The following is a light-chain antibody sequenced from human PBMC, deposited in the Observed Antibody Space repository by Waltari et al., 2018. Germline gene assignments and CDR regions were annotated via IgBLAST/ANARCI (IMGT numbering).Light chain of an antibody. Sequence: DVVMTQSPLSLPVTLGQPASISCRSSQSLVSSDGNTYLNWFQQRPGQSPRRLIYNVSNRDSGVPDRFSGSGSGTDFTLKISRVEAEDVGVYYCMQGTHWPRTFGQGTKVEIK. CDR2: NVS. CDR1: QSLVSSDGNTY. CDR3: MQGTHWPRT. J-gene: IGKJ1*01. V-gene: IGKV2-30*01.